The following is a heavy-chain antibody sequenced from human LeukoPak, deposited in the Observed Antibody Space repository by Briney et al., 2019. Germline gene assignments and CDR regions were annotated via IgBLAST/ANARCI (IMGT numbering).Heavy chain of an antibody. Sequence: GGSLRLSCAASGFIFSNYAISWVRQAPGKGLEWVSVISISDGSTYYADSVTGRFTISRDNSKNTVYLQMNSLRAEDTAVYYCAKDLYRNVFVYWGQGTLVTVSS. V-gene: IGHV3-23*01. CDR1: GFIFSNYA. CDR3: AKDLYRNVFVY. D-gene: IGHD1-26*01. CDR2: ISISDGST. J-gene: IGHJ4*02.